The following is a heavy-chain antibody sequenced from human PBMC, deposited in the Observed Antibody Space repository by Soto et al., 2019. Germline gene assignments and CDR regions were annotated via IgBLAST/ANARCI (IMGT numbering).Heavy chain of an antibody. V-gene: IGHV4-30-4*01. CDR1: GDSIRSGNYY. CDR3: ATYRKFFQI. J-gene: IGHJ3*02. CDR2: IFYSGST. Sequence: SETLSLTCTVSGDSIRSGNYYWSWIRQPPAKGLEWIGNIFYSGSTYYNPSLKSRLTISVDTSKNQFSLRLSSVTAADTAVYYCATYRKFFQIWGQGTKVTVSS.